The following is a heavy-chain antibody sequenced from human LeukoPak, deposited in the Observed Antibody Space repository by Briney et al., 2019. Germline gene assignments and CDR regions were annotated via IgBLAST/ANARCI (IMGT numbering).Heavy chain of an antibody. D-gene: IGHD3-3*01. CDR2: IYHSGST. Sequence: SQTLSLTCAVSGGSISSGGYSWSWIRQPPGKGLEWIGYIYHSGSTYYNPSLKSRVTISVDRSKNQFSLKLSSVTAADTAVYYCARGGLASRGCYSRGSYAFDIWGQGTMVTVSS. CDR1: GGSISSGGYS. CDR3: ARGGLASRGCYSRGSYAFDI. J-gene: IGHJ3*02. V-gene: IGHV4-30-2*01.